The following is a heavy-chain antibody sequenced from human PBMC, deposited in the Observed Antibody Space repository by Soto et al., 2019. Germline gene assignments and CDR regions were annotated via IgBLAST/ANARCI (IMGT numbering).Heavy chain of an antibody. D-gene: IGHD3-16*01. CDR2: INHSGST. V-gene: IGHV4-34*01. CDR3: ARERYDYIWGSRTDY. CDR1: GGSFSGYY. Sequence: PSENLSLTCAVYGGSFSGYYWSWIRQPPGKGLEWIGEINHSGSTNYNPSLKSRVTISVDTSKNQFSLKLSSVTAADTAVYYCARERYDYIWGSRTDYWGQGTLVTVSS. J-gene: IGHJ4*02.